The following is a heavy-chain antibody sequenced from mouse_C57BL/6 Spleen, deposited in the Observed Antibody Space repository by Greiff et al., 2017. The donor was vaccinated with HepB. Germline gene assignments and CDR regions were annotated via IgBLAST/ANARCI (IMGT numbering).Heavy chain of an antibody. Sequence: QVQLQQSGPELVKPGASVKISCKASGYAFSSSWMNWVKQRPGKGLEWIGRIYPGDGDTNYNGKFKGKATLTAAKSSSTAYMQLSSLTSEDSAVYFCARSITTVNYFDDWGQGTTLTVSS. D-gene: IGHD1-1*01. CDR1: GYAFSSSW. CDR2: IYPGDGDT. CDR3: ARSITTVNYFDD. J-gene: IGHJ2*01. V-gene: IGHV1-82*01.